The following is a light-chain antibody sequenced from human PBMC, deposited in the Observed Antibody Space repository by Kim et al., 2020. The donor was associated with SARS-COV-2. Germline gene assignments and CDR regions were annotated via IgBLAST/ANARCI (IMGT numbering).Light chain of an antibody. CDR1: KLGDKY. V-gene: IGLV3-1*01. CDR3: QAWDSGSYV. J-gene: IGLJ1*01. CDR2: QYN. Sequence: SYELTQPPSVSVSPGQTASITFSGDKLGDKYVSWYQQKPGQSPVLLIYQYNTRPSGIPERFSGSNSESSATLTISGTQAMDEADYYCQAWDSGSYVFGTGTKVTVL.